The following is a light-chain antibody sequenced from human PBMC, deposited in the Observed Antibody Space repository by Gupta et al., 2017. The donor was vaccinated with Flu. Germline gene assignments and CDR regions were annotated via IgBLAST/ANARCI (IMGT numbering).Light chain of an antibody. CDR3: FSYVGGGTLV. V-gene: IGLV2-23*02. J-gene: IGLJ3*02. CDR2: EVN. Sequence: QSALTQPASVSGPPGQSITISCTGTNSDVGTYGLVSWYQHHPGKTPKLMIYEVNKRPSGVSLRFSASKSGNTASLTISGLQPEDEADYYCFSYVGGGTLVFGGGTKLTVL. CDR1: NSDVGTYGL.